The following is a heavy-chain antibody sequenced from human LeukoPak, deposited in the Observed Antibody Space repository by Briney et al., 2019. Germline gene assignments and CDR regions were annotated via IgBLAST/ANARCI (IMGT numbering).Heavy chain of an antibody. J-gene: IGHJ4*02. CDR3: ARGSTALFDF. CDR2: TYYRSEWYN. CDR1: GDSVSSNSAS. Sequence: SQTLSLTCVISGDSVSSNSASWDWIRQSPSRGLEWLGRTYYRSEWYNDYAVSVKSRMTINPDTSKNQFSLQLNSVTPEDTAVYYCARGSTALFDFWGQGTLVPVSS. D-gene: IGHD1-26*01. V-gene: IGHV6-1*01.